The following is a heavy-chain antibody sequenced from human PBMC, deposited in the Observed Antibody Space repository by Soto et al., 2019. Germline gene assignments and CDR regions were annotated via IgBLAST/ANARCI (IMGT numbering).Heavy chain of an antibody. CDR3: ARHRPGTAAF. D-gene: IGHD6-13*01. CDR2: ISSSSSYI. CDR1: GFTFSSYS. J-gene: IGHJ4*02. Sequence: EVQLVESGGGLVKPGGSLRLSCAASGFTFSSYSMNWVRQAPGKGLEWVSSISSSSSYIYYADSVKGRFTISRDNAKNSSHLQINSRVAEDAAVYYCARHRPGTAAFWGQGTLVTVSS. V-gene: IGHV3-21*01.